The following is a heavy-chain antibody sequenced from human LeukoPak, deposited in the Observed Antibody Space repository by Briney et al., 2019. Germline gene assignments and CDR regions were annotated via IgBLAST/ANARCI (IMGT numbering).Heavy chain of an antibody. V-gene: IGHV3-11*01. D-gene: IGHD3-10*01. Sequence: GGSLRLSCSASGFTFTDYYMSWIRQPPGKGLEWVSYISPSGTVIDYGDSVKGRFTISRDNAKKSLYLQMNSLRAEDTAVYYCARDYNCWGQGTLVTVSS. CDR1: GFTFTDYY. J-gene: IGHJ4*02. CDR2: ISPSGTVI. CDR3: ARDYNC.